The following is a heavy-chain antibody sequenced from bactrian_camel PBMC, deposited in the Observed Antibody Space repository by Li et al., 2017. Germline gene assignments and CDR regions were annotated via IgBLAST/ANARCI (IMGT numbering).Heavy chain of an antibody. Sequence: VQLVESGGGSVQAGESLRLSCVSSRDTISRACRMAWFRQGPGKEREGVAAIGQHGDTSYADSVKGRFTISRDNTRDTLYLQMNSLKPEDTGIYYCAADYALANGLWNPAAYRYWGRGTQVTVS. CDR2: IGQHGDT. D-gene: IGHD1*01. CDR1: RDTISRAC. J-gene: IGHJ4*01. CDR3: AADYALANGLWNPAAYRY. V-gene: IGHV3S53*01.